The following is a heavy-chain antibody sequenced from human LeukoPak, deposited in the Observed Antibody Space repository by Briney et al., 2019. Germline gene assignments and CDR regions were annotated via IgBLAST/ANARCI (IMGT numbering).Heavy chain of an antibody. Sequence: SETLSLTCTVSGGSISSYYWSWIRQPAGKGLEWIGRLYTSGSTNYNPSLKSQVTMSGDTSKNQLSLKLRSVTAADTAVYYCARDRDYYDSSGYWTPLDYWGQGTLVTVSS. CDR1: GGSISSYY. V-gene: IGHV4-4*07. D-gene: IGHD3-22*01. CDR3: ARDRDYYDSSGYWTPLDY. CDR2: LYTSGST. J-gene: IGHJ4*02.